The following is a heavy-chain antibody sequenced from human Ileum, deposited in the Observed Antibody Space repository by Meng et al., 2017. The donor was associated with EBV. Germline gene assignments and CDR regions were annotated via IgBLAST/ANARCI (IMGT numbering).Heavy chain of an antibody. CDR3: ARSPYSGSALPFFDY. CDR1: GYAFNSPDYY. V-gene: IGHV4-30-4*01. D-gene: IGHD1-26*01. Sequence: SVPGPLKTSQTLSLTCTGSGYAFNSPDYYWSWIRQPPEEGLEWIGYIYYRESTYYNPSLKSRVSISGDTSNKQFSLKLTSVTAADTAVYYCARSPYSGSALPFFDYWGQGSLVTVSS. CDR2: IYYREST. J-gene: IGHJ4*02.